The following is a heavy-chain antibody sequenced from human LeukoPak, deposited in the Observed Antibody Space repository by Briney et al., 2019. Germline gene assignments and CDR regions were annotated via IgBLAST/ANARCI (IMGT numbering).Heavy chain of an antibody. Sequence: SETLSLTCTVSGGSISSGSYYWGWIRQPPGKGLEWIGSIYYSGSTYYNPSLKSRVTISVDTSKNQFSLKLSSVTAADTAVYYCARITDRTIFGEIMHGFDIWGQGTPVTVSS. D-gene: IGHD3-3*01. CDR3: ARITDRTIFGEIMHGFDI. J-gene: IGHJ3*02. CDR2: IYYSGST. V-gene: IGHV4-39*01. CDR1: GGSISSGSYY.